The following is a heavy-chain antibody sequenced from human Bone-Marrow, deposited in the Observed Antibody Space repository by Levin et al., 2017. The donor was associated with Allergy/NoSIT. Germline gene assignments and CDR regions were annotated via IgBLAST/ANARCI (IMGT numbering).Heavy chain of an antibody. CDR3: ARGISMIEVLSIDAFDI. D-gene: IGHD3-22*01. V-gene: IGHV3-48*04. J-gene: IGHJ3*02. CDR1: GFTLKIYS. Sequence: GGSLRLSCAASGFTLKIYSMNWVRQAPGKGLEWVSYISRSSGTIFYADSVKGRFTISRDNAKNSLFLQMNSLRAEDTALYYCARGISMIEVLSIDAFDIWGQGTLVTVSS. CDR2: ISRSSGTI.